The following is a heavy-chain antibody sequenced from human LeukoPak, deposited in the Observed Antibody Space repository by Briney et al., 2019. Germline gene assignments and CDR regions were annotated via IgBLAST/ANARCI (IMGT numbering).Heavy chain of an antibody. CDR3: ARHQAGPRLRYFDWLLTTFDY. D-gene: IGHD3-9*01. Sequence: PSETLSLTCTVSGGSISGSSYYWGWLRQPPGKGLEWIGSIYYSGSTYYNPSLKSRVTISVDTSKNQFSLKLSSVTAADTAVYYCARHQAGPRLRYFDWLLTTFDYWGQGTLVTVSS. CDR2: IYYSGST. V-gene: IGHV4-39*01. CDR1: GGSISGSSYY. J-gene: IGHJ4*02.